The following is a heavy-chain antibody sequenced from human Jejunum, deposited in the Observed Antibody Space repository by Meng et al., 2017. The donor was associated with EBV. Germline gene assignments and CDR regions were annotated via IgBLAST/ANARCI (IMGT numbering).Heavy chain of an antibody. CDR3: ASVADY. V-gene: IGHV3-30-3*01. CDR1: GFTLSTYA. J-gene: IGHJ4*02. D-gene: IGHD5-12*01. Sequence: QVDLXESGGSXVXPGGSVTLSCAAYGFTLSTYAMQWVRQAPGKGLEWVAVISSDGNTKYHADSVKGRFTISRDISKNTVYLQMNNLGPEDTAMYYCASVADYWDQGTLVTVSS. CDR2: ISSDGNTK.